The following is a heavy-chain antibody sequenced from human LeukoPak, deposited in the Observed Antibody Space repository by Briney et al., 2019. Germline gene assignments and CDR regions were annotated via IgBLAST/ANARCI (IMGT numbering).Heavy chain of an antibody. J-gene: IGHJ4*02. D-gene: IGHD2-2*01. Sequence: PGGSLRLSCAASGFTFSSYWMHWVRQAPGKGLVWVSRINTDGSTTNYADSVKGRFTISRDNAKNTLYLQMSSLRAEDTAVYYCARVESGSCSNTRCRNIDYWGQGTLVTVSS. CDR1: GFTFSSYW. CDR3: ARVESGSCSNTRCRNIDY. CDR2: INTDGSTT. V-gene: IGHV3-74*01.